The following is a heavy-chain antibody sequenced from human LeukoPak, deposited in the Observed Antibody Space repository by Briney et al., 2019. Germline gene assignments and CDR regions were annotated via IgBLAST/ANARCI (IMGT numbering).Heavy chain of an antibody. CDR2: ISAYNGNT. Sequence: GASVKVSCKASGYTFTSYGISRVRQAPGQGLEWMGWISAYNGNTNYAQKLQGRVTMTTDTSTSTAYMELRSLRSDDTAVYYCAKDQHDILTGYHDYWGQGTLVTVSS. V-gene: IGHV1-18*01. D-gene: IGHD3-9*01. CDR1: GYTFTSYG. J-gene: IGHJ4*02. CDR3: AKDQHDILTGYHDY.